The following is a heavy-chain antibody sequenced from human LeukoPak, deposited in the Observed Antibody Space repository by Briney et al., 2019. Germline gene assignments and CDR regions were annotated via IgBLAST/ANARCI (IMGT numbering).Heavy chain of an antibody. CDR1: GGSISSYY. D-gene: IGHD5-18*01. Sequence: SETLSLTCTVSGGSISSYYWSWLRQPPGKGLEWIGYIYYSGSTNYNPSLKSRVTISVDTSKNQFSLKLSSVTAADTAVYYCARAGTKDTAMVKDYWGQGTLVTVSS. CDR2: IYYSGST. J-gene: IGHJ4*02. V-gene: IGHV4-59*01. CDR3: ARAGTKDTAMVKDY.